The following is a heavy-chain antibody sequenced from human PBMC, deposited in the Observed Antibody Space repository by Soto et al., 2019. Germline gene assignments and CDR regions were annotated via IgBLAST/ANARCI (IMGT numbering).Heavy chain of an antibody. CDR2: IKRDGSEK. D-gene: IGHD5-12*01. Sequence: EVQLVESGGGLVQPGGSLRLSCAASGFTFGSNWMSWVRQAPGKGLEWVANIKRDGSEKYYVDSVKGRFTISRDNAKNTLYLQMNSPRADDTAVYYCASLEWESSGYADYWGQGTQVTVSS. CDR1: GFTFGSNW. J-gene: IGHJ4*02. V-gene: IGHV3-7*03. CDR3: ASLEWESSGYADY.